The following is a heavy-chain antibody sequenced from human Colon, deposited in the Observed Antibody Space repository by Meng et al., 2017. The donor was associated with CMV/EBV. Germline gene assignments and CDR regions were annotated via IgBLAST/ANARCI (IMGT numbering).Heavy chain of an antibody. CDR1: GFIFNSYE. CDR2: ISSSSKTI. CDR3: ARSLVVPSARYYYGMDV. J-gene: IGHJ6*02. D-gene: IGHD2-2*01. Sequence: GESLKISCAASGFIFNSYEMNWVRQGPGKGLEWISFISSSSKTIYYADSVKGRFTISRDNSKNSLFLQMDSLRAEDTALYYCARSLVVPSARYYYGMDVWGQGTTVT. V-gene: IGHV3-48*03.